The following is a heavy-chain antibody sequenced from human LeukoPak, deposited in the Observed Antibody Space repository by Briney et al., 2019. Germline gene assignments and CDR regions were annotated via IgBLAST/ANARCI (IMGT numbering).Heavy chain of an antibody. V-gene: IGHV3-74*01. CDR2: INSDGHSI. J-gene: IGHJ4*02. Sequence: PGGSLRLSCAASGFTFSSYWMHWVRQAPGKGPLWLARINSDGHSISYADSVKGRFTISRDNAKNTLYLQMNTLRAEDTAMYYCARAIAVAATDSWGQGTLVTVSS. CDR3: ARAIAVAATDS. D-gene: IGHD6-19*01. CDR1: GFTFSSYW.